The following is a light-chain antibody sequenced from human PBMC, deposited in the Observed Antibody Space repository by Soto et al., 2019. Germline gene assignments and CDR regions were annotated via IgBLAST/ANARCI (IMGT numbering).Light chain of an antibody. CDR1: QTISSW. CDR3: QHYNSYSEA. J-gene: IGKJ1*01. CDR2: KAS. V-gene: IGKV1-5*03. Sequence: DIQMTQYPSTLSSSLVYRFTTTLRASQTISSWLAWYQQKPGKAPKLLIYKASTLKSGVPSRFSGSGSGTEFTLTISSLQPDDFATYYCQHYNSYSEAFGQGTMVDI.